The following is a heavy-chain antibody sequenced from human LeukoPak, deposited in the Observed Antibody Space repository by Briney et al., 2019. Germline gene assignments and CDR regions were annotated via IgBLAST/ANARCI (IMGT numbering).Heavy chain of an antibody. Sequence: KPGGSLRLSCVASGFTFSNVWMSWVRQAPGKGLEWVGRIKSKTDGGTTDYGTPVKGRFTISRDDSKNTLYLQTNSLKTEDTAVYYCTRVSTAWAFGYWGQGALVTVSS. V-gene: IGHV3-15*01. CDR3: TRVSTAWAFGY. D-gene: IGHD1-26*01. J-gene: IGHJ4*02. CDR2: IKSKTDGGTT. CDR1: GFTFSNVW.